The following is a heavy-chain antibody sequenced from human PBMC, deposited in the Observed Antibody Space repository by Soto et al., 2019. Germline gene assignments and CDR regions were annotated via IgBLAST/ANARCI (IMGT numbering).Heavy chain of an antibody. J-gene: IGHJ6*02. CDR3: ARDQGYGDGSGPTYYYYGMDV. D-gene: IGHD3-10*01. CDR2: IYSGGST. CDR1: GFTVSSNY. Sequence: EVQLVESGGGLIQPGGSLRLSCAASGFTVSSNYMSWVRQAPGKGLEWVSVIYSGGSTYYADSVKGRFTISRDNSKNTLYLQMNSLRAEDTAVYYCARDQGYGDGSGPTYYYYGMDVWGQGTTVTVSS. V-gene: IGHV3-53*01.